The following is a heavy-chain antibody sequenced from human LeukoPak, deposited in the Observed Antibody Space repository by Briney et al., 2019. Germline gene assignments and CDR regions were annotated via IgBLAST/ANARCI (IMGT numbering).Heavy chain of an antibody. J-gene: IGHJ4*02. CDR1: GFTFSSYW. Sequence: GGSLRLSCAASGFTFSSYWMHWVRQAPGKGLEWVANIKEDGSEKNYVESVKGRFTISRDNAENSMYLQMNSLRAEDTAVYYCARGALIMVTFWGQGTLVTVSS. D-gene: IGHD4-23*01. CDR2: IKEDGSEK. V-gene: IGHV3-7*05. CDR3: ARGALIMVTF.